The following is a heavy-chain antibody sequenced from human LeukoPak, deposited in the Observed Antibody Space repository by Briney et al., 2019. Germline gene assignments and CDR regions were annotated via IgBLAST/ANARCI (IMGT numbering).Heavy chain of an antibody. CDR1: GYTFTSYG. D-gene: IGHD2-2*01. Sequence: ASVKVSCKASGYTFTSYGISWVRQAPGQGLEWMGWISAYSSNTNYAQKLQGRVTMTADTSTSTAYMELRSLRSDDTAVYYCASHKYCSSSSCYAFDIWGPGTMVTVPS. J-gene: IGHJ3*02. CDR2: ISAYSSNT. CDR3: ASHKYCSSSSCYAFDI. V-gene: IGHV1-18*01.